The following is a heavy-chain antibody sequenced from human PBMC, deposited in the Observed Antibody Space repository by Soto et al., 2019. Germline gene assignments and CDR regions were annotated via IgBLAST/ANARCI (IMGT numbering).Heavy chain of an antibody. V-gene: IGHV3-30*04. D-gene: IGHD2-2*01. CDR2: ISFDGSNK. CDR1: GFTFHSFS. J-gene: IGHJ6*02. CDR3: ARFSTSLQYLDYYGMDV. Sequence: QVQLVESGGGVVQPGRSLRLSCEASGFTFHSFSMHWVRQAPGKGLEWVAVISFDGSNKDYADSVKGRFTISRDNSKNTLDLQMDSLRPEDTAVYYCARFSTSLQYLDYYGMDVWGQGTTVAVSS.